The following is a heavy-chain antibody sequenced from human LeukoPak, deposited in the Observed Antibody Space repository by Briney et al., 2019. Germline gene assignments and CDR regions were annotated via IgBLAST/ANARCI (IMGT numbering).Heavy chain of an antibody. D-gene: IGHD6-6*01. J-gene: IGHJ4*02. CDR3: ARQSTEYSKPIDY. V-gene: IGHV4-39*01. Sequence: SETLSLTCTVSGGSISSSSYYWGWIRQPPGKGLEWIGSIYYSGSTYYNPSLKSRVTISVDTSKNQFSLKLSSVTAADTAVYYCARQSTEYSKPIDYWGQGTLVTVSS. CDR1: GGSISSSSYY. CDR2: IYYSGST.